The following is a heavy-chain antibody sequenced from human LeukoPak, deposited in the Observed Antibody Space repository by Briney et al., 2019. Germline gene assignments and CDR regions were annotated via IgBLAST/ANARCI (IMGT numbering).Heavy chain of an antibody. Sequence: GASVKVSCKASGYTFTSNGISWVRQAPGQGLEWMGWISAYNGNTNYAQKLQGRVTMTTDTSTSTAYMELRSLRSDDTAVYYCARVTDTAMVIYYYYYYMDVWGKGTTVTVSS. V-gene: IGHV1-18*01. CDR3: ARVTDTAMVIYYYYYYMDV. J-gene: IGHJ6*03. D-gene: IGHD5-18*01. CDR1: GYTFTSNG. CDR2: ISAYNGNT.